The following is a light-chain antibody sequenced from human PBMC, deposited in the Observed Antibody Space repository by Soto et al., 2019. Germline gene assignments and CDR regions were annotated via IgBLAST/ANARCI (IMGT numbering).Light chain of an antibody. CDR2: HAS. Sequence: DIQMTQLPPSLSSFLLDIVTLTCQASQGISNYLNWYQQKPGTAPKVLIYHASNLQSGVPSRFSGSGSGTGFTLTISSLKPDDFATYYCQKYNSYSFGQGTKVDIK. J-gene: IGKJ1*01. V-gene: IGKV1-16*01. CDR1: QGISNY. CDR3: QKYNSYS.